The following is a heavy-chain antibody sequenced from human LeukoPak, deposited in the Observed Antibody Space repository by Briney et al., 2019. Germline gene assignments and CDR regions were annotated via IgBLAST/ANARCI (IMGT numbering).Heavy chain of an antibody. Sequence: SETLSLTCAVYGGSFSSYPWTWIRQPPGKGLEWIGQIIHSGSTKYNPSLNGRVTMSVDTSKNQFSLKLNSVTDADTAVYYCARGAPGYWGQGTLVTVSS. CDR2: IIHSGST. J-gene: IGHJ4*02. D-gene: IGHD4/OR15-4a*01. CDR1: GGSFSSYP. CDR3: ARGAPGY. V-gene: IGHV4-34*12.